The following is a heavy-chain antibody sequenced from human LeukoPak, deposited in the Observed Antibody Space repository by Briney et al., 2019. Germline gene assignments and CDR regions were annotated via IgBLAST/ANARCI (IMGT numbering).Heavy chain of an antibody. CDR2: IIPIFGTA. D-gene: IGHD2-2*01. J-gene: IGHJ4*02. V-gene: IGHV1-69*06. Sequence: SVRVSCKASGGTFSSYAISWVRQAPGQGLEWMGGIIPIFGTANYAQKFQGRVTITADKSTSTAYMELSSLRSEDTAVYYCASGRTDIVVVPATLRNYYFDYWGQGTLVTVSS. CDR1: GGTFSSYA. CDR3: ASGRTDIVVVPATLRNYYFDY.